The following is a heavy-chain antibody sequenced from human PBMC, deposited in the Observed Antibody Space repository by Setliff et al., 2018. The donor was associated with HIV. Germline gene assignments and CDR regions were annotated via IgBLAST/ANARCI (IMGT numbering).Heavy chain of an antibody. CDR2: IYSGGST. CDR1: GFTFSSYA. Sequence: GGSLRLSCAASGFTFSSYAMSWVRQAPGKGLEWVSVIYSGGSTYYADSVKGRFTISRDNAKNTLYLQMNSLRAEDTAVYYCARDLSYDYDRSSDTFDYWGQGTLVTVSS. D-gene: IGHD3-22*01. V-gene: IGHV3-66*01. CDR3: ARDLSYDYDRSSDTFDY. J-gene: IGHJ4*02.